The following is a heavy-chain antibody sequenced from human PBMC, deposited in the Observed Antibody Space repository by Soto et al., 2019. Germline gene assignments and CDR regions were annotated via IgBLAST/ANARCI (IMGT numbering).Heavy chain of an antibody. CDR1: NGSISSAIYY. CDR3: AGRSSLASVQVYFGEISNYNWFDP. D-gene: IGHD3-10*01. Sequence: SETLSLTCTVSNGSISSAIYYWGWIRQPPGKGLEWIGRFYHSGSTYYNPSLQGRVTISVDTSKNQFSLKLSSVTAADTAVYFCAGRSSLASVQVYFGEISNYNWFDPWGQGTLVTVSS. V-gene: IGHV4-39*01. J-gene: IGHJ5*02. CDR2: FYHSGST.